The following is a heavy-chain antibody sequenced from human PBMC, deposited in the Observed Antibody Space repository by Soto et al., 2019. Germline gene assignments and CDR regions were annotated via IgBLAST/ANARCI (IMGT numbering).Heavy chain of an antibody. CDR1: GYTFTSYY. Sequence: GASVKVSCKASGYTFTSYYMHWVRQAPGQGLEWMGIINPSGGSTSYAQKFQGRVTMTRDTSTSTVYMELSSLRSEDTAVYYCAREHVASAGIEYYYYYGMDVWGQGTTVTVSS. CDR2: INPSGGST. D-gene: IGHD6-13*01. V-gene: IGHV1-46*01. CDR3: AREHVASAGIEYYYYYGMDV. J-gene: IGHJ6*02.